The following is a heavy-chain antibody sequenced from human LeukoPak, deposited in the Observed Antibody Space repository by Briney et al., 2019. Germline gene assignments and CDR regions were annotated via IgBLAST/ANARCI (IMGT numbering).Heavy chain of an antibody. CDR3: ARRITTSGWYRDDY. V-gene: IGHV4-59*08. D-gene: IGHD6-19*01. Sequence: SETLSLTCTVSGGSINSYYWSWIRQPPGKGLEWIGYIFYSGSTNYSPSLKSRVTISVDTSKNQFSLKLSSVTAADTAIYYCARRITTSGWYRDDYWGQGTLVTVSS. J-gene: IGHJ4*02. CDR1: GGSINSYY. CDR2: IFYSGST.